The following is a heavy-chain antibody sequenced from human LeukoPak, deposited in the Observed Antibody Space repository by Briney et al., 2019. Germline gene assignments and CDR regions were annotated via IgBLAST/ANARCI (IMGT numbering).Heavy chain of an antibody. D-gene: IGHD2-15*01. Sequence: ASVTVSFKASVYTFTAYYLHWVRQAPGQGLEWMGWINPNSGGTSYAQKFQGRVTMIRDTSISTVYMELSRLRSDDTAMYYCARGDIYWDYWGQGTQVSVSS. CDR2: INPNSGGT. CDR3: ARGDIYWDY. CDR1: VYTFTAYY. J-gene: IGHJ4*02. V-gene: IGHV1-2*02.